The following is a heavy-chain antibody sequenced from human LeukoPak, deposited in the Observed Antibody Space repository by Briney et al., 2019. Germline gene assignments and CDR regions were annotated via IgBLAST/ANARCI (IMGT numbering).Heavy chain of an antibody. D-gene: IGHD4-17*01. CDR2: INHSGSS. J-gene: IGHJ1*01. CDR3: ARGEDGDYYFQH. CDR1: GGSFSGYY. V-gene: IGHV4-34*01. Sequence: PSETLSLTCAVYGGSFSGYYWSWIRQPPGKGLEWIGEINHSGSSNYNPSLKSRVTISVDTSKSQFSLKLSSVTAADTAVYYCARGEDGDYYFQHWGQGTLVTVSS.